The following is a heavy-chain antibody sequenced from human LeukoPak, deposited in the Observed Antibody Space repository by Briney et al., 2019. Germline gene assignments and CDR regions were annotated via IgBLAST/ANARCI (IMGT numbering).Heavy chain of an antibody. J-gene: IGHJ1*01. V-gene: IGHV3-74*01. CDR3: ARAPSEIGGYYPEYFRH. CDR1: GFTFSSYW. CDR2: IKSDGST. D-gene: IGHD3-22*01. Sequence: GGSLRLSCAASGFTFSSYWMHWVRQDPGKGLVWVSRIKSDGSTRYAGSVKGRFTISRDNAKNTVSLQMTSLRAEDTGVYYCARAPSEIGGYYPEYFRHWGQGTLVIVSS.